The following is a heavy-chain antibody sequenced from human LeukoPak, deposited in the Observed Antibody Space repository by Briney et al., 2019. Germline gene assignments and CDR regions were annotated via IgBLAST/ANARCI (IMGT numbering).Heavy chain of an antibody. V-gene: IGHV1-18*01. Sequence: GASVTVSCKASGYTFTSYGISWVRQAPGQGLEWMGWISAYNGNTNYAQKLQGRVTMTTDTSTSTAYMELRSLRSDDTAVYYCARVNDIVGATTWFDPWGQGTLVTVSS. CDR1: GYTFTSYG. J-gene: IGHJ5*02. CDR2: ISAYNGNT. CDR3: ARVNDIVGATTWFDP. D-gene: IGHD1-26*01.